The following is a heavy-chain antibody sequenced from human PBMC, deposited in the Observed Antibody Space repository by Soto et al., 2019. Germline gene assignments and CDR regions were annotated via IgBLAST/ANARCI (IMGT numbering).Heavy chain of an antibody. J-gene: IGHJ5*02. D-gene: IGHD3-10*01. Sequence: QSTLKESGPTLVRPTQTLTLTCTFSGFSLSTTGVGVGWIRQPPGKALEWLALIYWDDDKRYTPSPKRRLTITTATSKNEVILTMTIRDRVDTATYYCAQGIRAYGLGRERANYFDLWGQGTLVTVSS. V-gene: IGHV2-5*02. CDR2: IYWDDDK. CDR1: GFSLSTTGVG. CDR3: AQGIRAYGLGRERANYFDL.